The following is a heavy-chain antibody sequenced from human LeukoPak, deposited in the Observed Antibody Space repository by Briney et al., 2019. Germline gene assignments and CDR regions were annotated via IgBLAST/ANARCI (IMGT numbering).Heavy chain of an antibody. J-gene: IGHJ4*02. V-gene: IGHV3-23*01. Sequence: PGGSLRLSCIASGFIFSNYAMSWVRQAPGKGLEWVSIITGSGGGSYYADSAKGRFTLSRDNSKNTLYLQMNSLRAEDTAVHFCAKKSLWSGPFDYWGQGTLVTVFS. CDR2: ITGSGGGS. CDR3: AKKSLWSGPFDY. D-gene: IGHD3-3*01. CDR1: GFIFSNYA.